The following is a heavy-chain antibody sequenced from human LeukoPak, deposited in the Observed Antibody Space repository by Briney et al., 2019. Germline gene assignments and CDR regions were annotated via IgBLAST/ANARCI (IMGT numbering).Heavy chain of an antibody. CDR2: IGASGART. Sequence: GGSLRLSCAASGFTFSSCAMTWVRQAPGKGLEWVSSIGASGARTYYADSVKGRFTISRDNSENTLLLQMNSLRAEDTAVYYCAVRAYYSGSGSYYNPFDYWGQGTLVTVSS. CDR3: AVRAYYSGSGSYYNPFDY. V-gene: IGHV3-23*01. CDR1: GFTFSSCA. J-gene: IGHJ4*02. D-gene: IGHD3-10*01.